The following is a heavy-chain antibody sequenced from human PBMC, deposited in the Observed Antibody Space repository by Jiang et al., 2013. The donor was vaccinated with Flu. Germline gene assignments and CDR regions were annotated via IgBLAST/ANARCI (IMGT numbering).Heavy chain of an antibody. CDR1: GGSISSSSYY. J-gene: IGHJ4*02. V-gene: IGHV4-39*01. CDR3: ANGYTYGYDY. Sequence: GGSISSSSYYWGWIRQPPGKGLEWIGSIYYSGSTYYNPSLKSRVTISVDTSKNQFSLKLSSVTAADTAVYYCANGYTYGYDYWGQGTLVTVSS. D-gene: IGHD5-18*01. CDR2: IYYSGST.